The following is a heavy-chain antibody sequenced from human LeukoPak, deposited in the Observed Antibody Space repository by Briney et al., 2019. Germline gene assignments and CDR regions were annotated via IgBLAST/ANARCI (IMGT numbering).Heavy chain of an antibody. Sequence: PSETLSLTCTVSGGSISSYYWSWIRQPPGKGLEWIGYIYTSGSTNYNPSLKSRVTMSVDTSKNQFSLKLSSVTAADTAVYYCARALGYSSGWYRGDFDYWGQGTLVTVSS. CDR2: IYTSGST. CDR1: GGSISSYY. V-gene: IGHV4-4*09. D-gene: IGHD6-19*01. J-gene: IGHJ4*02. CDR3: ARALGYSSGWYRGDFDY.